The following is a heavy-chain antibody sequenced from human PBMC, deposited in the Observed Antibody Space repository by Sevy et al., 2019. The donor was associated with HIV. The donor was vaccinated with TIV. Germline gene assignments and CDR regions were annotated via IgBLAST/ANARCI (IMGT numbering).Heavy chain of an antibody. Sequence: SETLSLTCTVSGGSISSYYWSWIRQPPGKGLEWIGYIYYSGSTNYNPSLKSRVTISVDTSKNQFSLKLRSVTAADTAVYYCARVYYDSSGYYSNWFDPWGQGTLVTVSS. V-gene: IGHV4-59*01. D-gene: IGHD3-22*01. CDR1: GGSISSYY. CDR2: IYYSGST. CDR3: ARVYYDSSGYYSNWFDP. J-gene: IGHJ5*02.